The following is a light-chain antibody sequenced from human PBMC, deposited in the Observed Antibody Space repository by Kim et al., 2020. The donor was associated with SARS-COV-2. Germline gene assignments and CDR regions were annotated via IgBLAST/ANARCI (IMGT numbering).Light chain of an antibody. CDR1: NSGVGGYDH. CDR2: NVN. Sequence: GQSITLSCTGTNSGVGGYDHVSWYQQYPGTAPKLIIFNVNKGPSGVSDRFSGSKAGTTASLTISGLQAEDEADYYCSSYTRSNTLVFGGGTQLTVL. V-gene: IGLV2-14*04. CDR3: SSYTRSNTLV. J-gene: IGLJ2*01.